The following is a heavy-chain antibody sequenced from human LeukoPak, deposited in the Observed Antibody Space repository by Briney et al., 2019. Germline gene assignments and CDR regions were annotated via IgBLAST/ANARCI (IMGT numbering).Heavy chain of an antibody. J-gene: IGHJ4*02. D-gene: IGHD3-22*01. CDR2: IYHSGST. CDR1: GGSISSGGYY. Sequence: PSETLSLTCTVSGGSISSGGYYWSWIRQPPGKGLEWIGYIYHSGSTYYNPSLKSRVTISVDRSKNQFSLKLSSVTAADTAVYYCATKSGDSSGYDYWGQGTLVTVSS. CDR3: ATKSGDSSGYDY. V-gene: IGHV4-30-2*01.